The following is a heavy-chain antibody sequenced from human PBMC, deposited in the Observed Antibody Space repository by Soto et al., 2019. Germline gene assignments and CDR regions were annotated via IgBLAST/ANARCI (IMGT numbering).Heavy chain of an antibody. D-gene: IGHD1-1*01. CDR2: TWNDGSNK. V-gene: IGHV3-33*01. CDR1: GSTFSTYG. Sequence: QVQLVESGGGVVQPGRSLRLSCVASGSTFSTYGMHWVRQAPGKGLEWVAMTWNDGSNKYYTDSMKDRFTISRDNSKNTLYLQMNSLRDEDSAVYYCTTELNDMQAFDIWGQGTMVTVSS. J-gene: IGHJ3*02. CDR3: TTELNDMQAFDI.